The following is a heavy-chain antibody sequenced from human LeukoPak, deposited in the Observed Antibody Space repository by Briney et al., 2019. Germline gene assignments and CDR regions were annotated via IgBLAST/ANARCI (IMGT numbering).Heavy chain of an antibody. D-gene: IGHD2-21*02. V-gene: IGHV3-21*04. J-gene: IGHJ1*01. CDR3: AKAGGRIVVVTAEYFQH. CDR2: ISSSSSYI. Sequence: PGGSLRLSCAASGFTFSSYSMNWVRQAPGKGLEWVSSISSSSSYIYYADSVKGRFTISRDNSKNTLYLQMNSLRAEDTAVHYCAKAGGRIVVVTAEYFQHWGQGTLVTVSS. CDR1: GFTFSSYS.